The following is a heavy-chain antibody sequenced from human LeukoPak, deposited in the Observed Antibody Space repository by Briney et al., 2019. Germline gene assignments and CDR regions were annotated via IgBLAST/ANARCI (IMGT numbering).Heavy chain of an antibody. D-gene: IGHD6-13*01. V-gene: IGHV3-30*18. Sequence: PGGSLRLSCAASGFTFSYYGMHWVRQAPVKGLEWVAVISYDGSSKYYADSVKGRFTISRDNSKNTLYLQMNSLRAEDTAVYYCAKDGLAAAGWFDYWGHGTLVTVSS. J-gene: IGHJ4*01. CDR2: ISYDGSSK. CDR1: GFTFSYYG. CDR3: AKDGLAAAGWFDY.